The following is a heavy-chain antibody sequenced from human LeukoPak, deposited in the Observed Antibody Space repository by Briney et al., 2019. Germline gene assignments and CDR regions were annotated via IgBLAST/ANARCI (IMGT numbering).Heavy chain of an antibody. V-gene: IGHV1-69*04. Sequence: ASVKVSCKASGGTFSSYAISWVRQAPGQGLEWMGRIIPILGIANYAQKFQGRVTITADKSTSTAYMELSSLRSEDTAVYYCARETDGYNVGYWGQGTLVTVSS. CDR2: IIPILGIA. CDR1: GGTFSSYA. J-gene: IGHJ4*02. CDR3: ARETDGYNVGY. D-gene: IGHD5-24*01.